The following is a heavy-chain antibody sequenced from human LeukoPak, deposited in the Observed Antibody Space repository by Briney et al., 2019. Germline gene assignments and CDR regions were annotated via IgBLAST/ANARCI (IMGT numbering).Heavy chain of an antibody. CDR1: GGSISNGDHY. CDR2: IYYSGST. D-gene: IGHD1-26*01. Sequence: PSETLSLTCTVSGGSISNGDHYWSWIRQHPGKGLEWIGHIYYSGSTNYNPSLKSRVTISVDTSKNQFSLKLSSVTAADTAVYYCARGLRVGATWGTNWFDPWGQGTLVTVSS. CDR3: ARGLRVGATWGTNWFDP. J-gene: IGHJ5*02. V-gene: IGHV4-61*08.